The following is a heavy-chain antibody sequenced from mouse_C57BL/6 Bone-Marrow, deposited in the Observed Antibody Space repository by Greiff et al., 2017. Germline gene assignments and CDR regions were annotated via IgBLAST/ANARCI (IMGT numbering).Heavy chain of an antibody. Sequence: VHVKQSGPELVKPGASVKISCKASGYSFTDYNMNWVKQSNGKSLEWIGVINPNYGTTSYNQKFKGKATLTVDQSSSTAYMQLNSLTSEDSAVYYCAVITTVVPDYWGQGTTLTVSS. CDR1: GYSFTDYN. CDR3: AVITTVVPDY. CDR2: INPNYGTT. J-gene: IGHJ2*01. V-gene: IGHV1-39*01. D-gene: IGHD1-1*01.